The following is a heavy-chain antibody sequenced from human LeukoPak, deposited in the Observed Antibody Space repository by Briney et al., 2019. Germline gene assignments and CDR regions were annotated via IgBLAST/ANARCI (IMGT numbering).Heavy chain of an antibody. CDR2: IYYSGST. J-gene: IGHJ4*02. D-gene: IGHD3-10*01. Sequence: SETLSLTCTVSGGSISSGDYYWSWIRQPPGKGLEWIGYIYYSGSTYYNPSLKSRVTISVDTSKNQFSLKLSSVTAADTAVYYCARDPYGSGSYYKPPFDYWGQGTLVTVSS. V-gene: IGHV4-30-4*01. CDR3: ARDPYGSGSYYKPPFDY. CDR1: GGSISSGDYY.